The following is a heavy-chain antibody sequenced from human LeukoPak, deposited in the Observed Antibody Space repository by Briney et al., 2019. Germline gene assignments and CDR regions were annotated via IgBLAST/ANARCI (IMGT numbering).Heavy chain of an antibody. D-gene: IGHD2-21*01. CDR1: GFTVSSNY. J-gene: IGHJ1*01. CDR3: ASAREYCGSAECYEYFQH. V-gene: IGHV3-53*01. Sequence: GGSLRLSCAASGFTVSSNYMSWVRQAPGKGLEWASVIYSGGSTYYADSVNGRFTISRDNSRNTLLLQMNSLRAEDTALYHCASAREYCGSAECYEYFQHWGQGTLVTVSS. CDR2: IYSGGST.